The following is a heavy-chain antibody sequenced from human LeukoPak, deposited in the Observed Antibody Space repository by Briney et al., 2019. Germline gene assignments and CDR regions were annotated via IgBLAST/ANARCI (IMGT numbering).Heavy chain of an antibody. J-gene: IGHJ4*02. D-gene: IGHD2-15*01. Sequence: GSSVKVSCKASGGTFSSYAISWVRQAPGQGLEWVGGIIPIFGTANYAQKFQGRVTITADESTSTAYMELSSLRSEDTAVYYCARRLPRYCSGGSCSLDYWGQGTLVTVSS. CDR3: ARRLPRYCSGGSCSLDY. V-gene: IGHV1-69*01. CDR2: IIPIFGTA. CDR1: GGTFSSYA.